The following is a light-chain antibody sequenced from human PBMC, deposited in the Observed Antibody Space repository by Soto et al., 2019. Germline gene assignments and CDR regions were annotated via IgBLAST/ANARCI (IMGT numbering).Light chain of an antibody. CDR3: QKYNSDPLT. CDR2: GAT. V-gene: IGKV1-27*01. J-gene: IGKJ4*01. Sequence: DIQMTQSPSSLSASVGDRVTITCRASQGISNYLARYQQKPGKAPQLLIYGATTLQSGVPSRFSGSGSGTDFTLTIASLQPEDVAAYYCQKYNSDPLTFGGGTKVDIK. CDR1: QGISNY.